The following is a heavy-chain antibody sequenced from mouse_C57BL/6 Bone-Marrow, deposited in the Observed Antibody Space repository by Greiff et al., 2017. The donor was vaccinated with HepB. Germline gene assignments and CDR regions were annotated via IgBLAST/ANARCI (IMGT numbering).Heavy chain of an antibody. Sequence: VQLQQSGPELVKPGASVKISCKASGYTFTDYYMNWVKQSHGKSLEWIGDINPNNGGTSYNQKFKGKATLTVDKSSSTAYMELLSLTSEDSAVYYCARKPYDYDEDYWGQGTTLTVSS. J-gene: IGHJ2*01. D-gene: IGHD2-4*01. CDR3: ARKPYDYDEDY. CDR2: INPNNGGT. V-gene: IGHV1-26*01. CDR1: GYTFTDYY.